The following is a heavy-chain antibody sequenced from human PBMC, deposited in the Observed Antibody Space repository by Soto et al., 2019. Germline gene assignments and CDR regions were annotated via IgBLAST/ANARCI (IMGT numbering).Heavy chain of an antibody. D-gene: IGHD1-26*01. CDR2: INPSGGST. Sequence: EWMGIINPSGGSTSYAQKFQGRVTMTRDTSTSTVYMELSSLRSEDTAVYYCARDYRSSSTTRNWFDPWGQGTLVTVSS. V-gene: IGHV1-46*01. CDR3: ARDYRSSSTTRNWFDP. J-gene: IGHJ5*02.